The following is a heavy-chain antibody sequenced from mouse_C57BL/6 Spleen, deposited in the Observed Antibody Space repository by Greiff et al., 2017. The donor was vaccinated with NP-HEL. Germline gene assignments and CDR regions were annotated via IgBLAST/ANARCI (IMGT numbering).Heavy chain of an antibody. CDR1: GYSITSGYY. CDR3: ARDYGNSLFAY. J-gene: IGHJ3*01. D-gene: IGHD2-1*01. Sequence: EVQLVESGPGLVKPSQSLSLTCSVTGYSITSGYYWNWIRQFPGNKLEWMGYISYDGSNNYNPSLKNRISITRDTSKNQFFLKLNSVTTEDTATYYCARDYGNSLFAYWGQGTLVTVSA. CDR2: ISYDGSN. V-gene: IGHV3-6*01.